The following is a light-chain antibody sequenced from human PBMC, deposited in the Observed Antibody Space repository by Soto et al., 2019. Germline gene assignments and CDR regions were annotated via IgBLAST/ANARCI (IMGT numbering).Light chain of an antibody. CDR3: QSYDSRLSGYVV. CDR1: SSNIGAGYD. CDR2: GNN. Sequence: QPVLTQPPSMSGAPGQRVSISCTGSSSNIGAGYDVHWYQQLPGTAPKLLIYGNNNRPSGVPDRFSGSKSGTSASLAITGLQAEDEADYYCQSYDSRLSGYVVFGGGTKVTVL. J-gene: IGLJ2*01. V-gene: IGLV1-40*01.